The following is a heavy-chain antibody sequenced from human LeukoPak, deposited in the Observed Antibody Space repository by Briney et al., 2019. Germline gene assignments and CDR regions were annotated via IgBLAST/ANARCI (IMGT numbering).Heavy chain of an antibody. V-gene: IGHV3-23*01. Sequence: GGSLRLSCAASGFTFSTYAMSWVRQAPGKGLEWVSALSNSGGSGGTTYFADSVKGRFSISRDNSKSTLYLQLSSLTAEDTAVYYCAKAMSTDHYDSNAFYRVDFDSWGQGTLVTVSS. CDR3: AKAMSTDHYDSNAFYRVDFDS. J-gene: IGHJ4*02. CDR2: LSNSGGSGGTT. D-gene: IGHD3-22*01. CDR1: GFTFSTYA.